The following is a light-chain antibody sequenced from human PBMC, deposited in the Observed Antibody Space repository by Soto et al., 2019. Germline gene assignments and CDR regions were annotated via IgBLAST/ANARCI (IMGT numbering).Light chain of an antibody. CDR3: SSYTSSSTPV. J-gene: IGLJ1*01. V-gene: IGLV2-14*01. Sequence: QSALTQPASVSGSPGQSITISCTGTSSDVGGYNYVSWYQQHPGKAPKLMIYDVSNRPSGVSNRFSGSKSGNTASLTISGLQAEDEADYYCSSYTSSSTPVFGTGTMVT. CDR2: DVS. CDR1: SSDVGGYNY.